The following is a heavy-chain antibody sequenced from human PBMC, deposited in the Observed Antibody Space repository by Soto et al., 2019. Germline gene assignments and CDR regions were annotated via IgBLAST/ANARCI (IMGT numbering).Heavy chain of an antibody. D-gene: IGHD5-18*01. Sequence: HMQLVQSGPEVRKPGTSVKVSCKASGFTLTSSAMQWVRQARGQRLEWIGWIVVGSGHTNYAQKFQDRVTITRDMCTSIAYMDLSSLTSEDTAVYYCAATTWIQLSHYAMDVWGQGTTVTVSS. CDR2: IVVGSGHT. CDR1: GFTLTSSA. V-gene: IGHV1-58*02. CDR3: AATTWIQLSHYAMDV. J-gene: IGHJ6*02.